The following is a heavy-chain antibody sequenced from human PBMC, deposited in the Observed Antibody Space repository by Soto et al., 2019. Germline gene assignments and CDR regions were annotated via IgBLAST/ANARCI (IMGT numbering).Heavy chain of an antibody. CDR2: IWYDGSNK. D-gene: IGHD6-19*01. Sequence: GGSLRLSCAASGFTFSSYGMHWVRQAPGKGLEWVAVIWYDGSNKYYADSVKGRFTISRDNSKNTLYLQMNSLRAEDTAVYYCAREGSSGWEYYYYGMDVWGQGTTVTVSS. J-gene: IGHJ6*02. CDR1: GFTFSSYG. CDR3: AREGSSGWEYYYYGMDV. V-gene: IGHV3-33*01.